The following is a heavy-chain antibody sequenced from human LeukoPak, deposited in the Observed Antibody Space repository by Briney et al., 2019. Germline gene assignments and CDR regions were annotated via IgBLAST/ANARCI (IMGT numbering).Heavy chain of an antibody. Sequence: SATLSLTCTVSGYSISSGYYWGWIRQPPGKGLEWIGSIYHSGSTYYNPSLKSRVTISVDTSKNQFSLKLSSVTAADTAVYYCARDRWDRPAAGWFDPWGQGTLVTVSS. J-gene: IGHJ5*02. D-gene: IGHD2-2*01. CDR3: ARDRWDRPAAGWFDP. CDR2: IYHSGST. V-gene: IGHV4-38-2*02. CDR1: GYSISSGYY.